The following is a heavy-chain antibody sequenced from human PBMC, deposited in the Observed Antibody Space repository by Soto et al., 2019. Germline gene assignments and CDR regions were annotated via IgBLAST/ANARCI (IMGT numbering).Heavy chain of an antibody. J-gene: IGHJ4*02. D-gene: IGHD3-9*01. CDR2: ISYDGSKK. CDR3: VKDDKLRYLDLLFGTFEY. CDR1: GFTFSNYG. V-gene: IGHV3-30*18. Sequence: QVQLAESGGGVVQPGRSMRLSCAASGFTFSNYGMHWVRQAPGKGLEWVAVISYDGSKKNYADSVKGRFTISRDNSKNTLDQQMNSLGAEDTAVYYCVKDDKLRYLDLLFGTFEYWGQGSLVSVSS.